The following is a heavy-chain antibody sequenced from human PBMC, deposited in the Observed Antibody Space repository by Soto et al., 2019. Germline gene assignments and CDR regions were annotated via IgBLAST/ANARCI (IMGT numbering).Heavy chain of an antibody. Sequence: ESLKISCKGSGYSFTSYWINWVRKMPGKGLEWMGIIYPGDSDTRYSPSFQGQVTISADKSIDTAYLQWRSLKASDTAVYYCARHHGSPGSYFGLDVWGQGXTVTVYS. CDR1: GYSFTSYW. CDR3: ARHHGSPGSYFGLDV. J-gene: IGHJ6*02. V-gene: IGHV5-51*01. D-gene: IGHD6-13*01. CDR2: IYPGDSDT.